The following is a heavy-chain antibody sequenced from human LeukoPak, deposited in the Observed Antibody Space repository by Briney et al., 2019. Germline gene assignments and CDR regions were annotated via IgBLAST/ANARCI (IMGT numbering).Heavy chain of an antibody. J-gene: IGHJ3*02. CDR1: GFTFSSYS. V-gene: IGHV3-21*01. CDR3: AIEPPLFYVYTAMVNEAFDI. D-gene: IGHD5-18*01. CDR2: ISNSSSYI. Sequence: GGSLRLSCAASGFTFSSYSMNWVRQAPGKGLEWASSISNSSSYIYYADSVKGRFTISRDNAKNSLYLQMNSLRAEDTAVYYCAIEPPLFYVYTAMVNEAFDIWGQGTMVTVSS.